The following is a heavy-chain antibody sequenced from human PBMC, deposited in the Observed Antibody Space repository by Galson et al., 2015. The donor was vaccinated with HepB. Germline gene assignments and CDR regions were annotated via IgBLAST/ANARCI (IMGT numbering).Heavy chain of an antibody. D-gene: IGHD6-6*01. CDR2: INPNSGGT. CDR3: ARDSSPASSSVVYHYYGMDV. J-gene: IGHJ6*02. V-gene: IGHV1-2*02. Sequence: SVKVSCKASGGTFSSYAISWVRQAPGQGLEWMGWINPNSGGTNYAQKFQGRVTMTRDTSISTAYMELSRLRSDDTAVYYCARDSSPASSSVVYHYYGMDVWGQGTTVTVSS. CDR1: GGTFSSYA.